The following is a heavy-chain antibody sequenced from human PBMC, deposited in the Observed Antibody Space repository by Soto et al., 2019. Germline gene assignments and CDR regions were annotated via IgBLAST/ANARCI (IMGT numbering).Heavy chain of an antibody. CDR3: ARVIAAAGDPYYYYGMDV. V-gene: IGHV1-69*13. J-gene: IGHJ6*02. D-gene: IGHD6-13*01. CDR1: GGTFSSYA. Sequence: ASVKVSCKASGGTFSSYAISWVRQAPGQGLEWMGGIIPIFGTANYAQKFQGRVTITADESTSTAYMELSSLRSEDTAVYYCARVIAAAGDPYYYYGMDVWGQGTTVTVSS. CDR2: IIPIFGTA.